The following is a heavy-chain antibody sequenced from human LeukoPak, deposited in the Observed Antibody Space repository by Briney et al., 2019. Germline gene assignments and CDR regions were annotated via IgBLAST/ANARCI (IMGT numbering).Heavy chain of an antibody. J-gene: IGHJ4*02. D-gene: IGHD6-13*01. CDR1: GYTFPSYA. Sequence: GASVKVSCKASGYTFPSYAITWVRLAPGQGLEWMGWISAYNGNTNYAQKLQGRVTMTTDTSTSTAYMELRSLRSDDTAVYYCARGPVYSSSWYGDDYWGQGTLVTVSS. CDR2: ISAYNGNT. CDR3: ARGPVYSSSWYGDDY. V-gene: IGHV1-18*01.